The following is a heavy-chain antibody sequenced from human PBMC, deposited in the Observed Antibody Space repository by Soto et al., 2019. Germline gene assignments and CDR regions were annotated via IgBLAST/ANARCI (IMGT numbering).Heavy chain of an antibody. CDR2: IFHSGTT. CDR1: GDFISDSNW. D-gene: IGHD1-26*01. CDR3: YGNSGTCSFDY. V-gene: IGHV4-4*02. Sequence: QVQLQESDPGLVKPSGTLSLTCVVSGDFISDSNWWTWVRQPPGKGLEWIGEIFHSGTTNYHPSLKSVVTLSVDKSQNQFSVKLTSVTAADTAVYYCYGNSGTCSFDYWGQGTLVTVSS. J-gene: IGHJ4*02.